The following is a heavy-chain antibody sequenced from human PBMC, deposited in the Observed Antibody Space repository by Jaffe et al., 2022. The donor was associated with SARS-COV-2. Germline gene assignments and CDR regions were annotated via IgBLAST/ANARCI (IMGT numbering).Heavy chain of an antibody. J-gene: IGHJ4*02. D-gene: IGHD2-21*01. CDR1: GFTFSSYA. CDR2: ISGNGYRT. V-gene: IGHV3-23*01. Sequence: EVQVLESGGGLVQPGGSLRLSCAASGFTFSSYAMSWVRQAPGQGLEWVSTISGNGYRTYYADSVKGRFTISRDNSRNTVYLQMNSLRAEDTAVYYCAKNSGDFDYWGQGTLVTVSS. CDR3: AKNSGDFDY.